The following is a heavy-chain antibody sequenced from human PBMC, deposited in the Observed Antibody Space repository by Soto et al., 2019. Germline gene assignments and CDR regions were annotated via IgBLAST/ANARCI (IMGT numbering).Heavy chain of an antibody. CDR3: ARWIFTYSGNCGIDY. CDR1: GFTFNDYW. J-gene: IGHJ4*02. Sequence: EVQLVESGGGLVQPGGSLRLSCAASGFTFNDYWMTWVRQAPGKGLEWVTNINQDGSGEYYMDSVKGRFIISRDNAKNSLYLQMNSLRAEDTAVYYCARWIFTYSGNCGIDYWGQGTLVTVSS. CDR2: INQDGSGE. D-gene: IGHD1-26*01. V-gene: IGHV3-7*01.